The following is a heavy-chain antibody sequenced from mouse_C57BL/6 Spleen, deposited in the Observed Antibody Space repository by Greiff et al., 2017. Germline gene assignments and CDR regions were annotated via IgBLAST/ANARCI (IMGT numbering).Heavy chain of an antibody. V-gene: IGHV1-80*01. D-gene: IGHD1-1*01. Sequence: QVQLQQSGAELVKPGASVKISCKASGYAFSSYWMNWVKQRPGKGLEWIGQIYPGDGDTNYNGKFKGKDTLTADKSSSTAYMQLSSLTSEDSAVYFCARSGYGGYFDVWGTGTTVTVSS. CDR2: IYPGDGDT. CDR1: GYAFSSYW. J-gene: IGHJ1*03. CDR3: ARSGYGGYFDV.